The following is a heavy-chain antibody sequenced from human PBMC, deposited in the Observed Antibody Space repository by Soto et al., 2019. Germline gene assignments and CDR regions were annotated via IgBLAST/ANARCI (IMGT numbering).Heavy chain of an antibody. J-gene: IGHJ4*02. CDR3: AKDLAGLRYFGDY. V-gene: IGHV3-23*01. D-gene: IGHD3-9*01. Sequence: GGSLRLSCAASGFTFSSYAMSWVRQAPGKGLEWVSAISGSGGSTYYADSVKGRFTISRDNSKNPLYLQMNSLRAEDTAVYYCAKDLAGLRYFGDYWGQGTLVTVSS. CDR1: GFTFSSYA. CDR2: ISGSGGST.